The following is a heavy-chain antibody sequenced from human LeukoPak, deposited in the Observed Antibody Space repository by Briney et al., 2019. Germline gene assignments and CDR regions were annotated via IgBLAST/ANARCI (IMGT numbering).Heavy chain of an antibody. CDR1: GFTFSSYW. Sequence: TGGPLRLSRAASGFTFSSYWMHWVRQAPGKGLVWVSRINTDGSSTNYADSVKGRFTISRDNTKNTLYLQIHSLRAEDTAVYYCARGHVTAMGTDYWGQGIVVTVSS. CDR3: ARGHVTAMGTDY. D-gene: IGHD5-18*01. V-gene: IGHV3-74*01. J-gene: IGHJ4*02. CDR2: INTDGSST.